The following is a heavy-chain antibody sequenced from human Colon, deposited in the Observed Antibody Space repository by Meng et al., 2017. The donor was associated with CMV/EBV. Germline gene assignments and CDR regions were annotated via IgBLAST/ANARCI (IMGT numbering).Heavy chain of an antibody. V-gene: IGHV1-18*04. CDR1: GYNFPRHG. D-gene: IGHD2-15*01. Sequence: ASVKVSCKACGYNFPRHGIAWVRQVPGQGLEGVGWSSVYNGDTDYAQKFEGRLTLTTDTSTTTAYMELRRLRSDDSAVYFCAKDMRPYCSKSACYTPYDSWGQGTLVTVSS. CDR2: SSVYNGDT. J-gene: IGHJ4*02. CDR3: AKDMRPYCSKSACYTPYDS.